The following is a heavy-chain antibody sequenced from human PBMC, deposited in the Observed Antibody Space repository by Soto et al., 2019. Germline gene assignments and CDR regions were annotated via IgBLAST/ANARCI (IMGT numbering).Heavy chain of an antibody. CDR1: GYTFTGYA. V-gene: IGHV1-3*01. J-gene: IGHJ4*02. CDR3: ATVRAAAGKPNY. D-gene: IGHD6-13*01. Sequence: ASVKVSCKASGYTFTGYAMHWVRQAPGQRLEWMGWINAGNGNTKYSQKFQGRVTITRDTSAGAAYMELSSLRSEDTAVYYCATVRAAAGKPNYWGQGTLVTVSS. CDR2: INAGNGNT.